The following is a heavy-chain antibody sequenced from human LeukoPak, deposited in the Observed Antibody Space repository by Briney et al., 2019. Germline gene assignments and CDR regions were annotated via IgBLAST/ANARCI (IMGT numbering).Heavy chain of an antibody. V-gene: IGHV3-30-3*01. CDR1: GFTFSSYA. CDR3: ATTIIAATMDV. CDR2: ISYDGSNK. J-gene: IGHJ6*02. Sequence: GRSLRLSCAASGFTFSSYAMHWVRQAPGKGREWVAVISYDGSNKYYAASVKGRFTISRDNAKNTLYLQMNSLRAEDTAVYYCATTIIAATMDVWGQGTTVTVSS. D-gene: IGHD6-13*01.